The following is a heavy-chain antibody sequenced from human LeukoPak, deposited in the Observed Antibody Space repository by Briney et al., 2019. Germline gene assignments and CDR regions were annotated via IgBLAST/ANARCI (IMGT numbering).Heavy chain of an antibody. CDR1: GFTFSSYA. Sequence: QPGGSLRLSCAASGFTFSSYAMSWVRQAPGKGVEWVSAISGSGGSTYYADSVKGRFTISRDNSKNTLYLQMNSLRAEDTAVYYSAKGRGKVPAGTHLDYWGQGPLVTVSS. J-gene: IGHJ4*02. CDR3: AKGRGKVPAGTHLDY. V-gene: IGHV3-23*01. CDR2: ISGSGGST. D-gene: IGHD2-2*01.